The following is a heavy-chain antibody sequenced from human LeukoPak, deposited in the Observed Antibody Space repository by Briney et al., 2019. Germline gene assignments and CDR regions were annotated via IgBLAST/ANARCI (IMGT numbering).Heavy chain of an antibody. J-gene: IGHJ4*02. CDR2: ISWNSGSI. CDR1: GFTFDDYA. CDR3: AKYMKYSYGATLFDY. V-gene: IGHV3-9*01. Sequence: PGRSLRLSCAASGFTFDDYAMHWVRQAPGKGLVWVSGISWNSGSIGYADSVKGRFTISRDNAKNSLYLQMNSLRAEDTALYYCAKYMKYSYGATLFDYWGQGTLVTVSS. D-gene: IGHD5-18*01.